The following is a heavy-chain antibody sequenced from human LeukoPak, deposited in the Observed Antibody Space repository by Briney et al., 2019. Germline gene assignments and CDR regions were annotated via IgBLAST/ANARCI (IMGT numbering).Heavy chain of an antibody. J-gene: IGHJ6*04. D-gene: IGHD6-13*01. CDR3: ARDVAAAATRKENYYGLDV. CDR2: IYHSGST. Sequence: SETLSLTCAVSGYSISNDYYWGWIRQPPGKGLEWIGYIYHSGSTYYNPSLKSRLTISVDTSKNQFSLKVTSVTAADTAVYYCARDVAAAATRKENYYGLDVWGKGTTVTVSS. CDR1: GYSISNDYY. V-gene: IGHV4-38-2*02.